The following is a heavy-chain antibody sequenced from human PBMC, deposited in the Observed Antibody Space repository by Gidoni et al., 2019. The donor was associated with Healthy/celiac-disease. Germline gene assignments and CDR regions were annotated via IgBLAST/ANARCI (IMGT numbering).Heavy chain of an antibody. CDR3: ATGNDYVWGSYRYTFDY. V-gene: IGHV3-23*01. D-gene: IGHD3-16*02. CDR2: ISGSGGST. J-gene: IGHJ4*02. Sequence: EVQLLESGGGLVQPGGSLRLSCAASGFPFSSYAMSWVRQAPGKGLEWVSAISGSGGSTYYADSVKGRFTISRDNSKNTLYLQMNSLRAEDTAVYYCATGNDYVWGSYRYTFDYWGQGTLVTVSS. CDR1: GFPFSSYA.